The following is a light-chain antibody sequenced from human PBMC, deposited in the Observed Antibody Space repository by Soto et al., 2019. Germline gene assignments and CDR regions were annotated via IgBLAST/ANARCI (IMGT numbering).Light chain of an antibody. J-gene: IGKJ2*01. CDR1: QSVSSN. CDR3: QQYNNWPYT. Sequence: EIVMTQSPATLSVSPGERATLSCRASQSVSSNFAWYQQKPGQAPMRRIYGASTRATGIPARFSGRGSGTEFTLTISSLQSEDFAVYYCQQYNNWPYTFGQGTKLEIK. V-gene: IGKV3-15*01. CDR2: GAS.